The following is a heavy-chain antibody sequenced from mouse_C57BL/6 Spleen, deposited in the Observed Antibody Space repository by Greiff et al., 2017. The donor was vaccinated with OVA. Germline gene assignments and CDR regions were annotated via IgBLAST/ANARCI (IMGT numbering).Heavy chain of an antibody. CDR2: ISYDGSN. Sequence: EVQLQQSGPGLVKPSQSLSLTCSVTGYSITSGYYWNWIRQFPGNKLEWMGYISYDGSNNYNPSLKNRISITRDTSKNQFFLKLNSVTTEDTATYYCARETVYYGNYDYAMDYWGQGTSVTVSS. D-gene: IGHD2-1*01. V-gene: IGHV3-6*01. CDR1: GYSITSGYY. J-gene: IGHJ4*01. CDR3: ARETVYYGNYDYAMDY.